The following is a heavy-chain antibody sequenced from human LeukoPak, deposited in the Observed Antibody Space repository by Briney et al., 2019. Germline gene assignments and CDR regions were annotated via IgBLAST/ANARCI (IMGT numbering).Heavy chain of an antibody. J-gene: IGHJ4*02. D-gene: IGHD2/OR15-2a*01. CDR2: INSDGSRT. CDR3: ARGVNSFDY. Sequence: GGSLRLSCAASGFTFSNYRMHWVRQAPGKGLVWVSRINSDGSRTSYADPAKGRFTISRDNAKNTLYLQMNSLRAEDTAVYYCARGVNSFDYWGQGTLVTVSS. CDR1: GFTFSNYR. V-gene: IGHV3-74*01.